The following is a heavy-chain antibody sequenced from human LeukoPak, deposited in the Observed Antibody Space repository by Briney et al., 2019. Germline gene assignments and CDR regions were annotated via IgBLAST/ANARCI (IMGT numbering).Heavy chain of an antibody. D-gene: IGHD2-15*01. CDR1: GFTFRKYS. V-gene: IGHV3-48*04. J-gene: IGHJ4*02. CDR2: TSSSGNV. CDR3: AREDPCSGGSCGDDY. Sequence: LAGGSLRLSCAASGFTFRKYSMNWVRQAPGKGLEWISYTSSSGNVHYADSVKGRFTISRDNAKNSLYLQMNSLRAEDTAVYYCAREDPCSGGSCGDDYWGQGTLVTVSS.